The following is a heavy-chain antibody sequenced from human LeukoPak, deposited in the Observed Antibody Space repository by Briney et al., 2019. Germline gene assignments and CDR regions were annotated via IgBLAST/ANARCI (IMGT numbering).Heavy chain of an antibody. Sequence: PGRSLRLSCAASGFTFSSYAMHWVRQAPGKGLEWVAVISYDGSNKYYADSVKGRFTISRDNSKNTLYLQMSSLRAEDTAVYYCARSYRYSGSYSHFDYWGQGTLVTVSS. V-gene: IGHV3-30-3*01. CDR3: ARSYRYSGSYSHFDY. J-gene: IGHJ4*02. CDR1: GFTFSSYA. CDR2: ISYDGSNK. D-gene: IGHD1-26*01.